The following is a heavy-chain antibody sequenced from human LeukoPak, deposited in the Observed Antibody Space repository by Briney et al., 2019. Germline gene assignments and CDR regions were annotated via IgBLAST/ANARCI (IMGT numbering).Heavy chain of an antibody. CDR1: GGSISSSSYY. Sequence: SETLSLTCTVSGGSISSSSYYWGWIRQPPGKGLEWIGYIYYSGSTNYNPSLKSRVTISVDTSKNQFSLGLSSVTAADTAVYYCARLGYSSSWSHFDYWGQGTLVTVSS. CDR2: IYYSGST. CDR3: ARLGYSSSWSHFDY. V-gene: IGHV4-61*05. J-gene: IGHJ4*02. D-gene: IGHD6-13*01.